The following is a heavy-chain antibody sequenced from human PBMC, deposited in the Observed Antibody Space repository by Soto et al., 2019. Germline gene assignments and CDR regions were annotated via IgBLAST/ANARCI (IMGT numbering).Heavy chain of an antibody. V-gene: IGHV1-18*01. CDR2: ISAYNGNT. Sequence: ASVKVACKASGYTFTSYGISWVRQAPGQGLEWMGWISAYNGNTNYAQKLQGRVTMTTDTSTSTAYMELRSLRSDDTAVYYCARPFRAAAGNPLDYWGQGTPVTVSS. J-gene: IGHJ4*02. D-gene: IGHD6-13*01. CDR1: GYTFTSYG. CDR3: ARPFRAAAGNPLDY.